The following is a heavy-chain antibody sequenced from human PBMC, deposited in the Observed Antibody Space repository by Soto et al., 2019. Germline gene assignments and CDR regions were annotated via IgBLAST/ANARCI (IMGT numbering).Heavy chain of an antibody. CDR2: ISYDGTNK. J-gene: IGHJ4*02. CDR1: GFTFSSYA. Sequence: GGSLRLSCAASGFTFSSYAMHWVRQAPGKGLEWVAVISYDGTNKYYLDSMEGRFTTSRDNFKNTVYLQMNSLRAEDTAVYYCAKGDRIAVGFDYWGQGTLVTAPQ. V-gene: IGHV3-30*18. CDR3: AKGDRIAVGFDY. D-gene: IGHD6-19*01.